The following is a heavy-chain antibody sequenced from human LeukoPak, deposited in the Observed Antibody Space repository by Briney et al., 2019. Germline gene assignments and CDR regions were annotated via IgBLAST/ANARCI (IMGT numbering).Heavy chain of an antibody. J-gene: IGHJ4*02. CDR1: GFTFTTYG. CDR3: ASEDSRFDY. CDR2: ISGSGDAA. D-gene: IGHD5-18*01. V-gene: IGHV3-23*01. Sequence: GPSLRLSWAASGFTFTTYGISSARHAAGDGMECVSVISGSGDAAYYADSEKDPFTISRGNSKNTVSLQMNSLRAEDTATYYCASEDSRFDYWGQGTLVTVSS.